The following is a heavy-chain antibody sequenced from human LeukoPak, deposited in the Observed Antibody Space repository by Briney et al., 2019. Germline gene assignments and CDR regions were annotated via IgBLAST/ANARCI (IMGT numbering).Heavy chain of an antibody. Sequence: SVKVSCKASGGTFSSYAISWVRQAPGQGLEWMGRIIPILGIANYAQKFQGRVTITADKSTSTAYMELSSLRSEDTAVYYCARVDTAMVIDYWGQGTLVTVSS. D-gene: IGHD5-18*01. CDR1: GGTFSSYA. J-gene: IGHJ4*02. CDR3: ARVDTAMVIDY. V-gene: IGHV1-69*04. CDR2: IIPILGIA.